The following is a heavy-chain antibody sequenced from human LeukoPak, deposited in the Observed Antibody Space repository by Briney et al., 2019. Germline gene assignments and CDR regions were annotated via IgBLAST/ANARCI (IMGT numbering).Heavy chain of an antibody. CDR1: GFIFSSYA. CDR3: AELGITMIGGV. Sequence: GGSLRLSCAASGFIFSSYAMSWVRQAPGKGLEWVSAMSGSAGSKYYADSVEGRFTISRDNSKNTLYLQMNSLRAEDTAVYYCAELGITMIGGVWGKGTTVTISS. J-gene: IGHJ6*04. CDR2: MSGSAGSK. V-gene: IGHV3-23*01. D-gene: IGHD3-10*02.